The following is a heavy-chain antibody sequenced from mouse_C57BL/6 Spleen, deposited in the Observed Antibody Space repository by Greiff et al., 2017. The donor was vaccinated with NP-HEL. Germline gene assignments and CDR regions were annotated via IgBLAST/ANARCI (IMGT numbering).Heavy chain of an antibody. CDR2: ISNGGGST. V-gene: IGHV5-12*01. CDR3: ARLNGYYSYAMDY. J-gene: IGHJ4*01. D-gene: IGHD2-3*01. Sequence: EVQLQQSGGGLVQPGGSLKLSCAASGFTFSDYYMYWVRQTPEKRLEWVAYISNGGGSTYYPDTVKGRFTISRDNAKNTLYLQMSRLKSEDTAMYYCARLNGYYSYAMDYWGQGTSVTVSS. CDR1: GFTFSDYY.